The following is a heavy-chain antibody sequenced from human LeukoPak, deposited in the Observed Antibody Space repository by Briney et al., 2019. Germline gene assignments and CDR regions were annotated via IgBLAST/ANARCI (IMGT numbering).Heavy chain of an antibody. Sequence: SETLSLTCTVSGVSISSSNSYWGWIRQPPGKGLEWIGSIYYSGSTNYNPSLKSRVTISVDTSKNQFSLKLSSVTAADTAVYYCARGNHYYDSSAYLAWESFQHWGQGTLVTVSS. CDR2: IYYSGST. V-gene: IGHV4-39*07. D-gene: IGHD3-22*01. CDR3: ARGNHYYDSSAYLAWESFQH. CDR1: GVSISSSNSY. J-gene: IGHJ1*01.